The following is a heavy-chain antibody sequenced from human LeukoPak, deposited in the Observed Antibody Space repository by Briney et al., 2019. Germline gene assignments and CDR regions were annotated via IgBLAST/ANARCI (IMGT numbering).Heavy chain of an antibody. V-gene: IGHV4-39*07. D-gene: IGHD2-15*01. J-gene: IGHJ6*03. CDR2: IHYSGST. CDR1: GGSISSSSYY. Sequence: TSETLSLTCTVSGGSISSSSYYWGWIRPPPGKGLEWIGSIHYSGSTNYNPSLKSRVTISVDTSNNQFSLMLSSVTAADTAVYYCARGYCSGGSCYSYYYYNYMDVWGKGTTVTVSS. CDR3: ARGYCSGGSCYSYYYYNYMDV.